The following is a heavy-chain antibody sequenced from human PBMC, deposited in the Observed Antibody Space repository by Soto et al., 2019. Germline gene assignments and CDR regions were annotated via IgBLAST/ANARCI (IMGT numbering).Heavy chain of an antibody. Sequence: PSETLSLTCTVSGGSISSGDYYWSWIRQPPGKGLEWIGYIYYSGSTYYNPSLKSRVTISVDTSKNQFSLKLSSVTAADTAVYYCARAPRSYDSSGYFDYWGQGTLVTVSS. V-gene: IGHV4-30-4*01. CDR3: ARAPRSYDSSGYFDY. D-gene: IGHD3-22*01. CDR1: GGSISSGDYY. J-gene: IGHJ4*02. CDR2: IYYSGST.